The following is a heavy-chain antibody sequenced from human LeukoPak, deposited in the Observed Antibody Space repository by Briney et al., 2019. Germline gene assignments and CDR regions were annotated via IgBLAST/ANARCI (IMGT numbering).Heavy chain of an antibody. Sequence: GGSLRLSSAASGFSFSRCAMSSVRQAPAKGLEWVSVISGSGENTHYADSVKGRFTISRDNSKNTLYLQMNSLRAEDTAVYYCARDLRGYSGYDSDFWGQGTLVTVSS. CDR3: ARDLRGYSGYDSDF. D-gene: IGHD5-12*01. CDR1: GFSFSRCA. V-gene: IGHV3-23*01. J-gene: IGHJ4*02. CDR2: ISGSGENT.